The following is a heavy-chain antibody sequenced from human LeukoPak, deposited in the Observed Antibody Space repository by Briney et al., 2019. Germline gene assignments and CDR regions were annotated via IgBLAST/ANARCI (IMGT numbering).Heavy chain of an antibody. V-gene: IGHV4-59*01. CDR1: GGSISRYY. Sequence: KTSETLSLTCTVSGGSISRYYWSWIRQPPGKGLEWIGYIYYSGSTNYNPSLKSRVTISVDTSKNQFSLKLSSVTAADTAVYYCARMRYYYDSSGSPAFDYWGQGTLVTVSS. D-gene: IGHD3-22*01. J-gene: IGHJ4*02. CDR2: IYYSGST. CDR3: ARMRYYYDSSGSPAFDY.